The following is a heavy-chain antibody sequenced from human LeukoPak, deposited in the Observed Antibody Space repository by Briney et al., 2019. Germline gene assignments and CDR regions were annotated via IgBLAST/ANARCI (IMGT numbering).Heavy chain of an antibody. CDR3: ARDKGGYGAFDI. V-gene: IGHV3-21*01. D-gene: IGHD3-22*01. CDR1: GFTFSSYS. Sequence: TGGSLGHSCAASGFTFSSYSMNWVRQAPGKGLEWVSSISSSSSYIYYADSVKGRFTISRDNAKNSLYLQMNSLRAEDTAVYYCARDKGGYGAFDIWGQGTMVTVSS. CDR2: ISSSSSYI. J-gene: IGHJ3*02.